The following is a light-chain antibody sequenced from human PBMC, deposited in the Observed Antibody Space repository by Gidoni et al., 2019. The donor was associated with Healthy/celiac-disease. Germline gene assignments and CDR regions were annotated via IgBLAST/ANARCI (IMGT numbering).Light chain of an antibody. CDR3: MQALQTPPYT. CDR1: QSLLHSNGYNY. Sequence: DIVMTQSPLSLPVTPGEPASISCRSSQSLLHSNGYNYLDWYLQKPGQSPQLLIDLGSNRAAGVPDRFSGSGSGTDFTLKISRVEAEDVGVYYCMQALQTPPYTFXXXTKLEIK. V-gene: IGKV2-28*01. J-gene: IGKJ2*01. CDR2: LGS.